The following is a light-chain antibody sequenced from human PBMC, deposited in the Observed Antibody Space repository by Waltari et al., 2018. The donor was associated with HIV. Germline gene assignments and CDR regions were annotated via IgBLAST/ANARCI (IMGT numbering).Light chain of an antibody. CDR1: TGPVTSGHN. V-gene: IGLV7-46*01. Sequence: QAVVTQEPSLTVSPGGTVILTCASSTGPVTSGHNPYWFQQKPGQVPRTLIYETSNKHSWTPDRFSGSLLGGKAALTLSVAQSEDEADYFCLLSFGRARVCGGGTKLTVL. CDR3: LLSFGRARV. J-gene: IGLJ3*02. CDR2: ETS.